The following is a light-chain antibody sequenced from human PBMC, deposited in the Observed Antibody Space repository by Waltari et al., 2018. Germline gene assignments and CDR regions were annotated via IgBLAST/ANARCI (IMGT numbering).Light chain of an antibody. J-gene: IGKJ4*01. CDR2: AAR. CDR3: LQDYTYPFT. Sequence: AIQMTQSPSSLSASVGDRVIISCRASQGVRIDVGWYQQKAGKAPKLLIYAARSLQSGVPSRFSGSGSGTDFNLSISSLQPEDVATYYCLQDYTYPFTFGGGTKVEIK. V-gene: IGKV1-6*01. CDR1: QGVRID.